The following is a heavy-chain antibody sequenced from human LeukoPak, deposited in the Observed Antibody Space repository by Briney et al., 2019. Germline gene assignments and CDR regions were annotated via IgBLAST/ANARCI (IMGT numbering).Heavy chain of an antibody. J-gene: IGHJ4*02. D-gene: IGHD5-12*01. CDR3: ARVHRGYSFGRLDY. Sequence: PGGSLRLSCVASGFTFSSYSMNWVRQAPGKGLEWVSYISGSDNTIYYADSVKGRFTISRDNARNSLYLQMNSLRDEDTAVYYCARVHRGYSFGRLDYWGQGTLVTVSS. CDR2: ISGSDNTI. CDR1: GFTFSSYS. V-gene: IGHV3-48*02.